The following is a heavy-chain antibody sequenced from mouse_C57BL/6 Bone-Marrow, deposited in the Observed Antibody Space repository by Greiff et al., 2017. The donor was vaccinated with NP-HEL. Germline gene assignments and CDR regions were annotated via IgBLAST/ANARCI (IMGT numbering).Heavy chain of an antibody. V-gene: IGHV1-81*01. D-gene: IGHD1-1*01. CDR2: IYPRSGNT. J-gene: IGHJ1*03. Sequence: VQLQQSGAELARPGASVKLSCKASGYTFTSYGISWVKQRTGQGLEWIGEIYPRSGNTYYNEKFKGKATLTADKSSSTAYMELRSLTSEDSAVYFCARFLYYYGSSYYWYFDVWGTGTTVTVSS. CDR1: GYTFTSYG. CDR3: ARFLYYYGSSYYWYFDV.